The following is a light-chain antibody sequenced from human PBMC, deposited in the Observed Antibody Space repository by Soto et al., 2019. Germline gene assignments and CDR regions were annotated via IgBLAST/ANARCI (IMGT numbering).Light chain of an antibody. CDR2: GAS. V-gene: IGKV1-16*01. CDR1: QSIGNS. Sequence: DIQMTQSPSSLSASVGDRVSITCRASQSIGNSVVWLQQKPGKAPKSLIYGASKLLSGVPSRFSGTGYGTDFTLTISSLQPEDFATYYCQHYNNYPITFGGGTKVEIK. J-gene: IGKJ4*01. CDR3: QHYNNYPIT.